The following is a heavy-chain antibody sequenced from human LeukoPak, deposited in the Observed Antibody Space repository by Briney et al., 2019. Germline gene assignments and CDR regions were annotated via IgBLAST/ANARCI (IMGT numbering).Heavy chain of an antibody. Sequence: ASVKVSCKASGYTFTSYGISWVRQAPGQGLEWMGWISAYNGNTNYAQKFQGRVTITADESTSTAYMELSSLRSEDTAVYYCARGDFGAYYFDYWGQGTLVTVSS. J-gene: IGHJ4*02. CDR2: ISAYNGNT. CDR1: GYTFTSYG. CDR3: ARGDFGAYYFDY. D-gene: IGHD3-3*01. V-gene: IGHV1-18*01.